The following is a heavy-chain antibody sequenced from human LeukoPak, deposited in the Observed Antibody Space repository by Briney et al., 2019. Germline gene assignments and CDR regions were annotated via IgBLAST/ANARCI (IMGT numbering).Heavy chain of an antibody. V-gene: IGHV4-34*01. J-gene: IGHJ4*02. Sequence: SETLSLTCAVYGGSISGYYWSWIRQPPGKGLEWIGEINHSGSTNYNPSLKSRVTISVDTSKNQFSLKLSSVTAADTAVYYCARALRIWFGELPFDYWGQGTLVTVSS. D-gene: IGHD3-10*01. CDR1: GGSISGYY. CDR3: ARALRIWFGELPFDY. CDR2: INHSGST.